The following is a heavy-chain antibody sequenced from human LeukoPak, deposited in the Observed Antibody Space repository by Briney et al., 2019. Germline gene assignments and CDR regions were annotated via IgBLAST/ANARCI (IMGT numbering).Heavy chain of an antibody. D-gene: IGHD6-6*01. V-gene: IGHV3-9*01. Sequence: PGRSLRLSCATSGFTFDDYAMHWVRQAPGKGLEWVSGISWNSGTLGYADSVKGRFTISRDNTKNSLYLQMNSLRTEDTAFYFCAKDKSIDYYDYYMDVWGKGTTVTVSS. CDR1: GFTFDDYA. CDR3: AKDKSIDYYDYYMDV. J-gene: IGHJ6*03. CDR2: ISWNSGTL.